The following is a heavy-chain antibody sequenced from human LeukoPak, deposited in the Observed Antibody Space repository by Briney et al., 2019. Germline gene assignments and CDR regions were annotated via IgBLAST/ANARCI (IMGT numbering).Heavy chain of an antibody. CDR1: GGSFSGYY. CDR3: ARWSYYYDTSGYSSYSFDY. CDR2: INHSGST. Sequence: SETLSLTCAVYGGSFSGYYWSWIRQPPGKGLEWIGEINHSGSTNYNPSLKSRVTISVDTSKNQFSLKLSSVTAADTAVYYCARWSYYYDTSGYSSYSFDYWGQGTLVTVSS. D-gene: IGHD3-22*01. J-gene: IGHJ4*02. V-gene: IGHV4-34*01.